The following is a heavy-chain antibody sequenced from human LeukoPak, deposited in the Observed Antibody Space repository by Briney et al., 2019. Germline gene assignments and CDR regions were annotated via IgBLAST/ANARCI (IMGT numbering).Heavy chain of an antibody. CDR1: GGTFSSYA. Sequence: ASVKVSCKASGGTFSSYAISWVRQAPGQGLEWMGGIIPIFGTANYAQKFQGRVTITTDESTSTAYMELSSLRSEDTAVYYCARGLYYYDSSGPRYYFDYWGQGTLVTVSS. V-gene: IGHV1-69*05. CDR3: ARGLYYYDSSGPRYYFDY. J-gene: IGHJ4*02. CDR2: IIPIFGTA. D-gene: IGHD3-22*01.